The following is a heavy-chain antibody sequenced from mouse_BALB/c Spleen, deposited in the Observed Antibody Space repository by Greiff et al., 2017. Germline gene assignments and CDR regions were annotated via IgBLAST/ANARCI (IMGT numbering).Heavy chain of an antibody. CDR2: ISYSGST. V-gene: IGHV3-2*02. CDR1: GYSITSDYA. J-gene: IGHJ2*01. D-gene: IGHD1-1*01. Sequence: EVQLVESGPGLVKPSQSLSLTCTVTGYSITSDYAWNWIRQFPGNKLEWMGYISYSGSTSYNPSLKSRISITRDTSKNQFFLQLNSVTTEDTATYYCAKGTTLDYWGQGTTLTVSS. CDR3: AKGTTLDY.